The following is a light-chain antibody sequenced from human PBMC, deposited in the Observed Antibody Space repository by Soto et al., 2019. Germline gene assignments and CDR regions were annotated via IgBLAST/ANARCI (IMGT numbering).Light chain of an antibody. J-gene: IGKJ2*01. CDR3: QQYNNWTPYT. V-gene: IGKV3-15*01. CDR2: GAS. Sequence: EIVMTQSPATLSVSPGERATLSCRASQSVSSNLDWYQQKPGQAPRLLIYGASTRATGIPARFSGSGSGTEFSLTISSLQSEYFAVYYCQQYNNWTPYTFGQATKLQIK. CDR1: QSVSSN.